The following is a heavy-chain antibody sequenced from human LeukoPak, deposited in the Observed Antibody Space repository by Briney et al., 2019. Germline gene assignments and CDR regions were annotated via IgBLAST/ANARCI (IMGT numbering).Heavy chain of an antibody. CDR1: GDSISSGAYS. D-gene: IGHD2-21*01. J-gene: IGHJ5*02. CDR3: ARELWFANAPGSWLDP. Sequence: SQTLSLTCVVSGDSISSGAYSWSWIRQPPGKGLEWIGYIFHTGSTFYNPSLKSRVTISVNNSKNQFSLRLSSVTAADTAVYYCARELWFANAPGSWLDPWGQGALVTVSS. V-gene: IGHV4-30-2*01. CDR2: IFHTGST.